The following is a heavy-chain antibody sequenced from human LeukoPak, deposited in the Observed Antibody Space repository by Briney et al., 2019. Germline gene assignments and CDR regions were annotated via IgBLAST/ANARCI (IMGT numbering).Heavy chain of an antibody. CDR2: INHSGST. J-gene: IGHJ5*02. Sequence: PSETLSLTCAVYGGSFSGYYWSWIRQPPGKGLEWIGEINHSGSTNYNPSLKSRVTISVDTSKNQFSLKLSSVTAADTAVYYCARRQTRTYYYGSGSYGGFDPWGQGTLVTVSS. V-gene: IGHV4-34*01. D-gene: IGHD3-10*01. CDR3: ARRQTRTYYYGSGSYGGFDP. CDR1: GGSFSGYY.